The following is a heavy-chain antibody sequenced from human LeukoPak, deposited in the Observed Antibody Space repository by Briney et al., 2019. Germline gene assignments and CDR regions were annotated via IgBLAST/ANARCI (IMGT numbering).Heavy chain of an antibody. V-gene: IGHV4-34*01. D-gene: IGHD2-8*01. CDR3: ASRRLYGRHLLNGPFDY. J-gene: IGHJ4*02. Sequence: PSETLSLTCAVYGGSFSGYYWSWIRQPPGKGLEWFGEINHSGSTNYNPSLESRVTISVDTSKNQFSLKLSSVTAADTAVYYCASRRLYGRHLLNGPFDYWGQGTLVTVSS. CDR2: INHSGST. CDR1: GGSFSGYY.